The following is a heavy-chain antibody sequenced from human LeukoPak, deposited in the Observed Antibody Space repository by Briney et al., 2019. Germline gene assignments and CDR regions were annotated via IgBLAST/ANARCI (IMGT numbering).Heavy chain of an antibody. V-gene: IGHV3-48*01. J-gene: IGHJ4*02. CDR1: GFTFSSNS. Sequence: PGGSLRLSCAASGFTFSSNSMNWVRQAPGKGLEWVSYISSSSTIYYGDSVKGRFTISRDNAKNSLYLQMNSLRAEDMAVYYCAREMTGYTSSAIDYWGQGTLVTVSS. CDR2: ISSSSTI. D-gene: IGHD6-13*01. CDR3: AREMTGYTSSAIDY.